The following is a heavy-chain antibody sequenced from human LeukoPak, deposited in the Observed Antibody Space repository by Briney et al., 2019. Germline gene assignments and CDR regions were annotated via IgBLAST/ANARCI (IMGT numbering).Heavy chain of an antibody. Sequence: GGSLRLSCAASGFTFSSYAMGWVRQAPGKGLEWVSAISGSGGSTYYADSVKGRFTISRDNSKNTLYLQMNSLRAEDTAVYYCAKDYYDSSGYWTYAFDIWGQGTMVTVSS. CDR2: ISGSGGST. CDR1: GFTFSSYA. J-gene: IGHJ3*02. CDR3: AKDYYDSSGYWTYAFDI. D-gene: IGHD3-22*01. V-gene: IGHV3-23*01.